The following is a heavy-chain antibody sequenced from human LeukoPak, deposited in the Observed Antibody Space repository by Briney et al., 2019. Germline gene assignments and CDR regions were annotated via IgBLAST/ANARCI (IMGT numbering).Heavy chain of an antibody. CDR3: ARGGTTGGYIAARPSEVDV. Sequence: GGSLRLSCAASGFTFSSYSMNWVRQAPGKGLEWVSYISSSSSTIYYADSVKGRFTISRDNAKNSLYLQMNSLRAEDTAVYYCARGGTTGGYIAARPSEVDVWGKGTTVTVSS. CDR1: GFTFSSYS. D-gene: IGHD6-6*01. CDR2: ISSSSSTI. J-gene: IGHJ6*04. V-gene: IGHV3-48*01.